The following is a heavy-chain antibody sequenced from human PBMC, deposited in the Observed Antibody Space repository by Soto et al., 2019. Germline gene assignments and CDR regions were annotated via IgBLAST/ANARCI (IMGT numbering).Heavy chain of an antibody. CDR1: GYTFTSYA. CDR3: ARDRGRMIQLWLPDY. D-gene: IGHD5-18*01. V-gene: IGHV1-3*01. CDR2: INAGNGNT. Sequence: ASVKVSCKASGYTFTSYAMHWVRQAPGQRLEWMGWINAGNGNTKYSQKFQGRVTITRDTSASTAHMELSSLRSEDTAVYYCARDRGRMIQLWLPDYWGQGTLVTVSS. J-gene: IGHJ4*02.